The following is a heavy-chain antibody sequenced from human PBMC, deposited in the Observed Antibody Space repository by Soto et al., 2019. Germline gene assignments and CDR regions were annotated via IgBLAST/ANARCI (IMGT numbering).Heavy chain of an antibody. Sequence: GGSLRLSCAASGFTFSSYGMHWVRQAPGKGLEWVAVIWYDGSNKYYADSVKGRFTISRDNSKNTLYLQMNSLRAEDTAVYYCARGYDVGLREPHDYWGQGTLVTVSS. CDR3: ARGYDVGLREPHDY. D-gene: IGHD4-17*01. V-gene: IGHV3-33*01. J-gene: IGHJ4*02. CDR2: IWYDGSNK. CDR1: GFTFSSYG.